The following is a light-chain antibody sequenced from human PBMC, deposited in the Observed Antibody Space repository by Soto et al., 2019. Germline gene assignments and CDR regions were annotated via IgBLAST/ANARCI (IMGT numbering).Light chain of an antibody. Sequence: SYELTQPPSVSVSPGQTARITCSGDALPKQYAYWYQQKPGQAPVLVIYKDCERPSGIPERFSGSSSGTTVTLTISGVQAEDEADYYCQSADSSGTYPVVFGGGTKLTVL. CDR3: QSADSSGTYPVV. CDR1: ALPKQY. J-gene: IGLJ2*01. CDR2: KDC. V-gene: IGLV3-25*03.